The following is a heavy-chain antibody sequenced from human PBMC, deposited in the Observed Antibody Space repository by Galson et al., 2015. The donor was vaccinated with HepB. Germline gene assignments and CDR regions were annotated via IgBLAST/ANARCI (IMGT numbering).Heavy chain of an antibody. CDR1: GYAFSNYD. J-gene: IGHJ4*02. CDR3: ARGLAVAGTGY. V-gene: IGHV1-8*01. Sequence: SVKVSCKASGYAFSNYDINWVRQATGQGLEWMGWMKPNSGDTGYAQEFQGRVTMTSDTSTSTAYMELTDLRSEDTAVYFCARGLAVAGTGYWGQGTLVTVSS. D-gene: IGHD6-19*01. CDR2: MKPNSGDT.